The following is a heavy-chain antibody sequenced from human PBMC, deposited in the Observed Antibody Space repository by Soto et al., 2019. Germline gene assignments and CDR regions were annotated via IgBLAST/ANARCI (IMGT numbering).Heavy chain of an antibody. CDR2: ISGSGGST. V-gene: IGHV3-23*01. Sequence: GGSLRLSCAASGFTFSSYAMSWVRQAPGKGLEWVSAISGSGGSTYYADSVKGRFTISRDNSKNTLYLQMNSLRAEDTAVYYCAKGYSSSWYILWLDPWGQGTLVTVSS. CDR3: AKGYSSSWYILWLDP. CDR1: GFTFSSYA. J-gene: IGHJ5*02. D-gene: IGHD6-13*01.